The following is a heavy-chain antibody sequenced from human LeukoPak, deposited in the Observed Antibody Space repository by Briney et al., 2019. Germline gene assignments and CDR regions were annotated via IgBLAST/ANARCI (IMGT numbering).Heavy chain of an antibody. CDR2: IYSGGST. V-gene: IGHV3-53*01. CDR1: GFTVSSNY. D-gene: IGHD3-3*01. J-gene: IGHJ6*03. CDR3: ARRSSGWSGYYYYYMDV. Sequence: GGSLRLSCAASGFTVSSNYMNWFRQAPGKGLEWVSVIYSGGSTYYADSVKGRFTISRDNSKNTLYLQMNSLRAEDTAVYYCARRSSGWSGYYYYYMDVWGKGTTVTVSS.